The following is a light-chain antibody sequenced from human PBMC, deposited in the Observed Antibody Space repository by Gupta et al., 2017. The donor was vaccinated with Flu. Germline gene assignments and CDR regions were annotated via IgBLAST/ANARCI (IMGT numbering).Light chain of an antibody. CDR2: RND. CDR3: AAWDDVLNDYV. CDR1: ISNIGVSS. Sequence: RITISGSGSISNIGVSSVNWYQQVPGTAPKVLLYRNDQRPSGVPDRISGSKSGTSASLAISGLQAEDEADYYCAAWDDVLNDYVFGTGTKVTVL. J-gene: IGLJ1*01. V-gene: IGLV1-44*01.